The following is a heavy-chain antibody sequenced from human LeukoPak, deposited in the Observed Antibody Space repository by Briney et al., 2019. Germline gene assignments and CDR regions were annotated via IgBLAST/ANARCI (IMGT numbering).Heavy chain of an antibody. V-gene: IGHV1-8*01. CDR3: AREITMVRGVTGWFDP. J-gene: IGHJ5*02. CDR1: GYTFTSYD. CDR2: MNPNRGNT. Sequence: ASVKVSCKASGYTFTSYDINWVRQATGQGLEWMGWMNPNRGNTGYAQKFQGRVTMTRTTSIITAYMALSSLRSEDTAVYYCAREITMVRGVTGWFDPWGQGTLVTVSS. D-gene: IGHD3-10*01.